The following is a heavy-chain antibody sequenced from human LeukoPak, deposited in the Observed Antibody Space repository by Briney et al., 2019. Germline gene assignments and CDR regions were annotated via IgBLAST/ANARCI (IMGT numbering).Heavy chain of an antibody. CDR1: GFTFSSYG. Sequence: GGSLRLSCAASGFTFSSYGMHWVRQAPGKGLEWVAVISHDGSNKYYADSVKGRFTISRDNSKNTLFLQMNSLRAEDTAVYYCTRAHTRGDINGHNWGQGTLVTVSS. CDR2: ISHDGSNK. D-gene: IGHD5-24*01. V-gene: IGHV3-30*03. CDR3: TRAHTRGDINGHN. J-gene: IGHJ4*02.